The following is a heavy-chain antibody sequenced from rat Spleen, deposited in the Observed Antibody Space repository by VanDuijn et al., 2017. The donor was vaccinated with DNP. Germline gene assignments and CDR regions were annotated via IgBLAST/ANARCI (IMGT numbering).Heavy chain of an antibody. CDR1: GFTFNDYG. CDR2: ISYDGAST. Sequence: EVQLVESGGGLVQPGRSMILSCAASGFTFNDYGMAWVLQAPTKGLEWIASISYDGASTYYRDSVKGRFTISRDNARSTLYLQMESLRSEDTATYYCARMFYGYSDYWGQGVLVTVSS. J-gene: IGHJ2*01. CDR3: ARMFYGYSDY. D-gene: IGHD1-9*01. V-gene: IGHV5-20*01.